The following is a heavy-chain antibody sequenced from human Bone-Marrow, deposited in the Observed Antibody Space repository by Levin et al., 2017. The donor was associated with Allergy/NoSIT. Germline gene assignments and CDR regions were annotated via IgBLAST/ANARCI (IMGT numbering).Heavy chain of an antibody. CDR3: ARDSSGGTVVSYGMDV. J-gene: IGHJ6*02. Sequence: KISCKASGGTFSSYAISWVRQAPGQGLEWMGGIIPIFGTANYAQKFQGRVTITADESTSTAYMELSSLRSEDTAVYYCARDSSGGTVVSYGMDVWGQGTTVTVSS. CDR2: IIPIFGTA. D-gene: IGHD2-15*01. CDR1: GGTFSSYA. V-gene: IGHV1-69*01.